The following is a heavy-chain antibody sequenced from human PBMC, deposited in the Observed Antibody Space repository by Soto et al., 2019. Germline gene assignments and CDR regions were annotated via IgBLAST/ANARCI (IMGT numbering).Heavy chain of an antibody. D-gene: IGHD6-19*01. CDR3: ARDMYSSDYFVKWFEP. Sequence: QVRLVESGGGVVQPGRSLRLSCTASGFSFSSYAMYWFRQPTGKGLEWVAVISHDGINKHYADSVKGRVTVSRDNSNHSLDLQLNSLRGEDKAMYYCARDMYSSDYFVKWFEPWGQGTLVTVSS. CDR1: GFSFSSYA. J-gene: IGHJ5*02. V-gene: IGHV3-30-3*01. CDR2: ISHDGINK.